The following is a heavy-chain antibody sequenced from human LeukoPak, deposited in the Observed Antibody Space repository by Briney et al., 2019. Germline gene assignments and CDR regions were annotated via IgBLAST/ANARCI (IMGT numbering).Heavy chain of an antibody. Sequence: GGSLRLSCAVSGLTFSKAWMSWVRQAPGKGLEWVGRIKSKIDGGTTDYAAPVKGRFTISRDDSRATLYLQMNSLKTEDTAIYYCSTEAYCSGGSCSGFDHWGQGTLVTVSS. CDR2: IKSKIDGGTT. CDR3: STEAYCSGGSCSGFDH. J-gene: IGHJ4*02. D-gene: IGHD2-15*01. V-gene: IGHV3-15*01. CDR1: GLTFSKAW.